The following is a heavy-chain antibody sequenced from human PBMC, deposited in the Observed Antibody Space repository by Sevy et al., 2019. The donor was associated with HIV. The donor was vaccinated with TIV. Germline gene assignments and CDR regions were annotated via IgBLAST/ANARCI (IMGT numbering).Heavy chain of an antibody. CDR2: FDPEDGKT. CDR1: GYTRTELS. J-gene: IGHJ4*02. V-gene: IGHV1-24*01. Sequence: ASVKVSCKVSGYTRTELSIHWVRQAPGKGLEWLVTFDPEDGKTIYAQNFQGRVTMTEDTSTDTTYMELSSLRSEDTAVYYCASTRDYYDSSGYYFDYWGQGTLVTVSS. CDR3: ASTRDYYDSSGYYFDY. D-gene: IGHD3-22*01.